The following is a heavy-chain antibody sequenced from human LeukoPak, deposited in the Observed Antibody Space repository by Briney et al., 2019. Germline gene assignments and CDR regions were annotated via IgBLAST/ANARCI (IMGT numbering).Heavy chain of an antibody. D-gene: IGHD3-9*01. CDR2: INPNSGGT. J-gene: IGHJ4*02. V-gene: IGHV1-2*02. CDR1: GYTFTGYY. Sequence: ASVKVSCKASGYTFTGYYMHWVRQAPGQGLEWMGWINPNSGGTNYAQKFQGRVTMTRDTSISTAYMELSRLRSDGTAVYYCARVRDILTGYYTYYFDYWGQGTLVTVSS. CDR3: ARVRDILTGYYTYYFDY.